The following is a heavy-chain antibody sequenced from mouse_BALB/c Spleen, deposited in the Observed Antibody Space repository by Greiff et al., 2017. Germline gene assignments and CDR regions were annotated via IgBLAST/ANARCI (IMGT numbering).Heavy chain of an antibody. CDR2: IYPGNSDT. V-gene: IGHV1-5*01. J-gene: IGHJ4*01. Sequence: EVQLQQSGTVLARPGASVKMSCKASGYTFTSYWMHWVKQRPGQGLEWIGAIYPGNSDTSYNQKFKGKAKLTAVTSTSTAYMELSSLTNEDSAVYYCTRAGTTATGAMDYGGQGTSVTVSS. CDR3: TRAGTTATGAMDY. D-gene: IGHD1-2*01. CDR1: GYTFTSYW.